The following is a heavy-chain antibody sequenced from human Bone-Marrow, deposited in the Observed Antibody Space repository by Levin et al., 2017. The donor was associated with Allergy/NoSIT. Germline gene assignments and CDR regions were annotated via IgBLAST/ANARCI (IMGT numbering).Heavy chain of an antibody. J-gene: IGHJ6*02. Sequence: GGSLRLSCAASGFTFSSYAMHWVRQAPGKGLEWVAVISYDGSNKYYADSVKGRFTISRDNSKNTLYLQMNRLRAEDTAVYYCAREIGYCSSTSCSASDRNYYYGMDVWGQGTTVTVSS. CDR2: ISYDGSNK. D-gene: IGHD2-2*01. V-gene: IGHV3-30*04. CDR3: AREIGYCSSTSCSASDRNYYYGMDV. CDR1: GFTFSSYA.